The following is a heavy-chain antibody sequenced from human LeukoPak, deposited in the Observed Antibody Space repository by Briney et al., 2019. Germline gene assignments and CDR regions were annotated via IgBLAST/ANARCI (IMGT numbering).Heavy chain of an antibody. D-gene: IGHD3-10*01. CDR1: GGTFSSYA. Sequence: GASVKVSCKASGGTFSSYAISWVRQAPGQGLEWMGRIIPILGIANYAQKFQGRVTITADKSTSTAYMELSSLSSEDTAVYYCARDLGLRGVTNWFDPWGQGTLVTVSS. J-gene: IGHJ5*02. V-gene: IGHV1-69*04. CDR3: ARDLGLRGVTNWFDP. CDR2: IIPILGIA.